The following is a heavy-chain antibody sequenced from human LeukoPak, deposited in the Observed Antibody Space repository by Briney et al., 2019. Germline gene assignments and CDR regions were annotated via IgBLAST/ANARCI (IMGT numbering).Heavy chain of an antibody. CDR2: ISSSSSYI. CDR3: ARDTYYDFWSGYYIGYYYYGMDV. V-gene: IGHV3-21*01. J-gene: IGHJ6*02. Sequence: PGGSLRLSCAASGFTFSSYSMNWVRQAPGKGLEWVSSISSSSSYIYYADSVKGRFTLSRDNAKNSLYLQMNSLRAEDTAVYYCARDTYYDFWSGYYIGYYYYGMDVWGQGTTVTVSS. D-gene: IGHD3-3*01. CDR1: GFTFSSYS.